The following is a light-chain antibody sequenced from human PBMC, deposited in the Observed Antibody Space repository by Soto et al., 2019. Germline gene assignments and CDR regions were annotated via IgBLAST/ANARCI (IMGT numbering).Light chain of an antibody. Sequence: DIVMTQSPDSLAVSLGERATIHCKSSQSLLFTSDNMNYLAWYQQKSGQPPRLLIYLASTRESGVPDRFSGRGSGTDFSLTISSLEAEDVAVYYCQQHFTTPRTFGQGTKVEIK. CDR1: QSLLFTSDNMNY. CDR3: QQHFTTPRT. J-gene: IGKJ1*01. V-gene: IGKV4-1*01. CDR2: LAS.